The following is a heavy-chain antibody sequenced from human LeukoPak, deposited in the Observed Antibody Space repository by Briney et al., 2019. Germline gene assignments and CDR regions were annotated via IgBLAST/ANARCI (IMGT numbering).Heavy chain of an antibody. CDR1: GYTFTNFA. CDR3: ARGRIPARLRELGVVTDRHYYMDV. V-gene: IGHV1-18*01. CDR2: INPYNGNT. D-gene: IGHD3-3*01. Sequence: ASVKVSCRASGYTFTNFAISWVRQAPRQGLEWMGWINPYNGNTKYALKVQGRVTMTTDTSTSTAYMELRSLSPDDTAVFYCARGRIPARLRELGVVTDRHYYMDVWGKGTTVTVSS. J-gene: IGHJ6*03.